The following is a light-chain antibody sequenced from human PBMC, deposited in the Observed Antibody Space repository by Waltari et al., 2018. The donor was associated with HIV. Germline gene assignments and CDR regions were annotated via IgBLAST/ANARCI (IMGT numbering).Light chain of an antibody. CDR3: QQYSDWPPFT. J-gene: IGKJ4*01. CDR1: QSVRSG. V-gene: IGKV3-15*01. CDR2: AAS. Sequence: EIVMTQSPATLSVSPGERATLSCRASQSVRSGLAWYQQKPGQPPRLLIYAASTRATGIPARFSCSGSGTEFTLTISSLQSEDFAVYYCQQYSDWPPFTFGGGTKVEIK.